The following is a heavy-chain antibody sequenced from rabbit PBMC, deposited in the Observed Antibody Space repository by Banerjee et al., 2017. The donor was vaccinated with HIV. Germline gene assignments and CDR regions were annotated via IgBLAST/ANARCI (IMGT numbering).Heavy chain of an antibody. J-gene: IGHJ4*01. D-gene: IGHD1-1*01. CDR3: ARTYGSGSVYFNL. CDR2: IYAGGSGST. Sequence: QQQLEESGGGLVKPGGTLTLTCKASGFSFSSSCWICWVRQAPGKGLEWIACIYAGGSGSTYYASWAKGRFTISKTSSTTVTLQMTSLTAADTATYFCARTYGSGSVYFNLWGQGTLVTVS. V-gene: IGHV1S45*01. CDR1: GFSFSSSCW.